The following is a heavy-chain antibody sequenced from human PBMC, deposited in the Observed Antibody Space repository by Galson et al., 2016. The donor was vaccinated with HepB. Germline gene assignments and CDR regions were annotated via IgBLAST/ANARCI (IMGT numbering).Heavy chain of an antibody. CDR3: AHPPYGDYHFDY. CDR2: IYWDDDR. Sequence: PALVKPTQTLTLTCTFSGFSLSTSGVGVGWIRQPPGKALEWLALIYWDDDRRYSPSLKTRLTITKDTSKNQVVLTMTNMDPVDTATYYCAHPPYGDYHFDYWGQGTRVTVSS. V-gene: IGHV2-5*02. CDR1: GFSLSTSGVG. J-gene: IGHJ4*02. D-gene: IGHD4-17*01.